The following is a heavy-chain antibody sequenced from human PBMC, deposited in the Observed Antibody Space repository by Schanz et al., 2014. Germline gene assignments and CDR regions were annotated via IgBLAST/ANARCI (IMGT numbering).Heavy chain of an antibody. V-gene: IGHV1-46*03. Sequence: QVQLVQSGAEVKKPGASVRVSCKASGYSFTTYDINWVRQAPGQGLEWMGKINPSSGTTRIAQNFQGRLAVTRDTSTSTVNMELSSLRSEDTAVYFCARGASTGAFDIWGQGTMVTVSS. CDR3: ARGASTGAFDI. CDR2: INPSSGTT. CDR1: GYSFTTYD. J-gene: IGHJ3*02.